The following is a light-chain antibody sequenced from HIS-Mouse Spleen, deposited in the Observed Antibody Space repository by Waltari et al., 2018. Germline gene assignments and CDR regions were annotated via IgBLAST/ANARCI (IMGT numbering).Light chain of an antibody. CDR3: MQALQTPT. V-gene: IGKV2-28*01. J-gene: IGKJ5*01. CDR1: QSPLHSNGYNY. CDR2: LGS. Sequence: DIVMTQSPLSLPVTPGEPASISCRSSQSPLHSNGYNYLDWYLQKPGQSPQLLIYLGSNRASGVPARFSGSGSGTDFTLKISRVEAEDVGVYYCMQALQTPTFGQGTRLEIK.